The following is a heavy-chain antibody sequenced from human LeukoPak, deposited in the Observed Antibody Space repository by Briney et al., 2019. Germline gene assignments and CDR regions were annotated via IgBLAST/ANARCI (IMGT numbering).Heavy chain of an antibody. V-gene: IGHV3-23*01. CDR2: IVGSGSST. CDR1: GFTFSNYA. J-gene: IGHJ4*02. D-gene: IGHD3-9*01. CDR3: AKWGDYDILTGYYDSDY. Sequence: GGSLRLSCAASGFTFSNYAMSWVRQAPGKGLEWVSAIVGSGSSTYYADSVKGRFTISRDNSKNTLYLQLNRLRAEDKAVYYCAKWGDYDILTGYYDSDYWGRGTLVTVSS.